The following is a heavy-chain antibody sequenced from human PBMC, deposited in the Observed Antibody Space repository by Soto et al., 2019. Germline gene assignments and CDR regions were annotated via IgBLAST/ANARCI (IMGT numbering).Heavy chain of an antibody. Sequence: SETLSLTCAVSGGSISSGGYSWSWIRQPPGKGLEWIGYIYHSGSTYYNPSLKSRVTISVDRSKNQFSLKLSSVTAADTAVYYCAGSYSGYSSAFDIWGQGTMVTVSS. D-gene: IGHD5-12*01. CDR1: GGSISSGGYS. CDR2: IYHSGST. J-gene: IGHJ3*02. CDR3: AGSYSGYSSAFDI. V-gene: IGHV4-30-2*01.